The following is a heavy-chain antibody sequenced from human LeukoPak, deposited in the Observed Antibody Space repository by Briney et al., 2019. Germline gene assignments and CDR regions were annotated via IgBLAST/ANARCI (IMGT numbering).Heavy chain of an antibody. CDR1: GFTFSNFW. V-gene: IGHV3-74*01. Sequence: GGSLRLSCAASGFTFSNFWMHWVRQAPGKGLVWVSRITPDGGGADYMDSVKGRFTISRDNAKNTVYLQMNSLGADDMAVYYCARGVDWTTINELNYWGQGTLVTVS. J-gene: IGHJ4*02. D-gene: IGHD3-10*01. CDR3: ARGVDWTTINELNY. CDR2: ITPDGGGA.